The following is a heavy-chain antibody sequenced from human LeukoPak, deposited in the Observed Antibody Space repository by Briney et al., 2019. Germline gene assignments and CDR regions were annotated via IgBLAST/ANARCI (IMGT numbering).Heavy chain of an antibody. V-gene: IGHV1-69*05. D-gene: IGHD2-21*02. Sequence: SVKVSCKASGGTFSSYAISWVRQAPGQGLEWMGRIIPIFGTANYAQKFQGRVTITTDESTSTAYMEPSSLRSEDTAVYYCATPNHIVVVTASDDAFDIWGQGTMVTVSS. CDR1: GGTFSSYA. J-gene: IGHJ3*02. CDR3: ATPNHIVVVTASDDAFDI. CDR2: IIPIFGTA.